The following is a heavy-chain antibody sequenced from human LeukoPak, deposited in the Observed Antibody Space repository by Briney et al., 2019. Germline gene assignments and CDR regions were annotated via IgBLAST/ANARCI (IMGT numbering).Heavy chain of an antibody. V-gene: IGHV3-30-3*01. CDR2: ISYDGSNK. Sequence: GGSLRLSCAASGFTFSSYATHWVRQAPGKGLEWVAVISYDGSNKYYADSVKGRFTISRDNSKNTLYLQMNSLRAEDTAVYYCARGLLAYYYYGMDVWGQGTTVTVSS. CDR3: ARGLLAYYYYGMDV. CDR1: GFTFSSYA. J-gene: IGHJ6*02. D-gene: IGHD3-22*01.